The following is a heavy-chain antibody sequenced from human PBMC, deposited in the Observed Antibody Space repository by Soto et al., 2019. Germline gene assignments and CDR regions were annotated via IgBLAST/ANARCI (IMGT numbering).Heavy chain of an antibody. CDR1: GDRFSSYG. Sequence: ASVKVSCKASGDRFSSYGICWVRQAPGQGLQWMGWISTYSGNTNFAQDFRDRLTMTTDTSTNTAYMELRSLRSDGRAVYYCVRVNEGVYYDSSGYYDFWGQGTLVTVSS. J-gene: IGHJ4*02. V-gene: IGHV1-18*04. CDR3: VRVNEGVYYDSSGYYDF. CDR2: ISTYSGNT. D-gene: IGHD3-22*01.